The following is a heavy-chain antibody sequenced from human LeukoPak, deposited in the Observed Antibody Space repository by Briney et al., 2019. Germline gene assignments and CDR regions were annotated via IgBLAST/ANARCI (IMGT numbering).Heavy chain of an antibody. Sequence: PSETLSLTCTVSGGSISSSSYYWGWIRQPPGKGLEWIVSIYYSGSTYYNPSLKSRVTISVDTSKNQFSLKLSSVTAADTAVYYCASGAEHRPNDAFDIWGQGTMVTVPS. D-gene: IGHD2-21*01. CDR3: ASGAEHRPNDAFDI. V-gene: IGHV4-39*01. J-gene: IGHJ3*02. CDR1: GGSISSSSYY. CDR2: IYYSGST.